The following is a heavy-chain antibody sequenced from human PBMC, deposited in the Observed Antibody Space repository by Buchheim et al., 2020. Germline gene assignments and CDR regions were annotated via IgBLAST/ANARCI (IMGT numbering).Heavy chain of an antibody. J-gene: IGHJ5*02. CDR2: IYHSGST. CDR3: AREGVVPAATRNWFDP. D-gene: IGHD2-2*01. CDR1: GYSISSGYY. Sequence: QVQLQESGPGLVKPSETLSLTCAVSGYSISSGYYWGWIRQPPGKGLEWIGSIYHSGSTYYNPSLKSRVTISVDTSKNQFSLKLSSVTAADTAVYYCAREGVVPAATRNWFDPWGQGTL. V-gene: IGHV4-38-2*02.